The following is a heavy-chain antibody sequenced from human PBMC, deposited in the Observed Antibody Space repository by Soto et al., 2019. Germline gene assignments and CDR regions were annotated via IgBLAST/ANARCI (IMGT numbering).Heavy chain of an antibody. D-gene: IGHD3-22*01. CDR1: GYTFTSYG. V-gene: IGHV1-18*01. Sequence: GASVKVSCKASGYTFTSYGISWVRQAPGQGLEWMGWISAYNGNTHYAQTLQGRVTMTTDTSTSTAYMELRSLRSDDTAVYYCARGGYYDSSGYPHGRPPTDYFDYWGQGTLVTVSS. CDR3: ARGGYYDSSGYPHGRPPTDYFDY. J-gene: IGHJ4*02. CDR2: ISAYNGNT.